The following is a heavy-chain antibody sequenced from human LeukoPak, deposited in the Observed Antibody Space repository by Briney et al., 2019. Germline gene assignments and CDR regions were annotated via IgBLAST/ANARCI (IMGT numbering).Heavy chain of an antibody. CDR3: AKRGVVIRVILVGFHKEAYYFDS. D-gene: IGHD3-10*01. CDR2: ISGSGGGT. J-gene: IGHJ4*02. V-gene: IGHV3-23*01. CDR1: GITLSNYG. Sequence: GGSLRLSCAVSGITLSNYGMSWVRQAPGKGLEWVAGISGSGGGTNYADSVKGRFTISRDNPKNTLYLQMNALRAEDTAVYFCAKRGVVIRVILVGFHKEAYYFDSWGQGALVTVSS.